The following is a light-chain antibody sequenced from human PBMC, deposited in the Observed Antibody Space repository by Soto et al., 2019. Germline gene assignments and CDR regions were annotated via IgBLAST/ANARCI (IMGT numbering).Light chain of an antibody. Sequence: EIVLTQSPGTLSLSPGERATLSCRASQSVSSSYLAWYQQKPGQAPRLLIYGASSRATGIPDRFSGSGSGTGFTPTISRLEPEDFAVYYCQPYGSSPPLTFGGGTKVEIK. J-gene: IGKJ4*01. V-gene: IGKV3-20*01. CDR3: QPYGSSPPLT. CDR1: QSVSSSY. CDR2: GAS.